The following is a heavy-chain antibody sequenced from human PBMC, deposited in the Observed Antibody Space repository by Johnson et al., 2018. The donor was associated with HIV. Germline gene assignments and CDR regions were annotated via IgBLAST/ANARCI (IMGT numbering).Heavy chain of an antibody. Sequence: EQLVESGGGVVQPGGSLRLSCAASGFTFSSYWMHWVRQAPGKGLVWVSRINSDGSSTSYADSVKGRFTISRDNSKNTLYLQMNSLRVEDTAVYYCAKVAVATAAGGVALDIWGPGTMVTVS. CDR2: INSDGSST. CDR3: AKVAVATAAGGVALDI. J-gene: IGHJ3*02. V-gene: IGHV3-74*02. CDR1: GFTFSSYW. D-gene: IGHD6-19*01.